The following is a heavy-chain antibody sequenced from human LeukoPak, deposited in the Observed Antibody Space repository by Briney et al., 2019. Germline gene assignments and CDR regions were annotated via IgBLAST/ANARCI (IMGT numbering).Heavy chain of an antibody. Sequence: GGSLRLSCAASGFTFSSYAMSWVRQAPGKGLEWVSAISGSGGSTYYADSLKGRFTISRDNSKNTLYLQMNSLRAEDTAVYYCAKDGGLLWFGELPRTFYYMDVWGKGTTVTVSS. D-gene: IGHD3-10*01. V-gene: IGHV3-23*01. CDR3: AKDGGLLWFGELPRTFYYMDV. CDR2: ISGSGGST. J-gene: IGHJ6*03. CDR1: GFTFSSYA.